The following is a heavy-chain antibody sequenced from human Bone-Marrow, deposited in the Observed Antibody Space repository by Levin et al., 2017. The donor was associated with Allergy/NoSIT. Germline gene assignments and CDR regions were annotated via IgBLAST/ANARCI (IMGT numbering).Heavy chain of an antibody. CDR2: ISSDASST. Sequence: PGESLKISCAASGFTLSRYWMHWVRQAPGKGLVWVSRISSDASSTTYADSVKGRFTISRDNAKNTLFLQMNSLRVEDTAVYYCARDPDSSGDSAFEHWGQGTLVTVSS. J-gene: IGHJ4*02. D-gene: IGHD2-21*01. CDR3: ARDPDSSGDSAFEH. V-gene: IGHV3-74*03. CDR1: GFTLSRYW.